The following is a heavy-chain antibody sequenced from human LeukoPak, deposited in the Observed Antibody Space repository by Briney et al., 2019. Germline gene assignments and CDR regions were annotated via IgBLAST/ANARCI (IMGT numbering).Heavy chain of an antibody. J-gene: IGHJ6*03. V-gene: IGHV4-30-4*08. CDR3: ARGGYYGSGPDYYCYYYMDV. D-gene: IGHD3-10*01. CDR1: GGSISSGDYY. CDR2: IYYSGST. Sequence: SEALSLTCTVSGGSISSGDYYWSWIRQPPGKGLEWIGYIYYSGSTYYNPSLKSRVTISVDTSKNQFSLKLSSVTAGDTAVYYCARGGYYGSGPDYYCYYYMDVWGKGTTVTVSS.